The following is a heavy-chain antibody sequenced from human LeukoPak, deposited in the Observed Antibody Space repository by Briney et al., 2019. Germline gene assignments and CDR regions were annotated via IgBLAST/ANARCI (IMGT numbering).Heavy chain of an antibody. CDR1: GFTFSSYG. D-gene: IGHD2-15*01. V-gene: IGHV3-30*18. CDR3: AKDRSPWVLAATDYYYGMDV. J-gene: IGHJ6*02. CDR2: ISYDGSNK. Sequence: PGRSLRLSCAASGFTFSSYGMHWVRQAPGKGLEWVAVISYDGSNKYYADSVKGRFTISRDNSKNTLYLQMNSLRAEDTAVYYYAKDRSPWVLAATDYYYGMDVWGQGTTVTVSS.